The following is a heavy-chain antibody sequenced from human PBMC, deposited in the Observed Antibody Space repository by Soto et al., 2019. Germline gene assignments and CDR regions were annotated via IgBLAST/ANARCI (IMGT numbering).Heavy chain of an antibody. J-gene: IGHJ6*02. CDR2: ISYDGSNK. Sequence: QVQLVESGGGVVQPGRSLRLSCAASGFTFSSYGMHWVRQAPGKGLEWVAVISYDGSNKYYADSVKGRFTISRDNSKNTLYLQMNSLRAEDTAVYYCAKYVWSGPMDVWGQGTTVTVSS. D-gene: IGHD3-3*01. CDR1: GFTFSSYG. V-gene: IGHV3-30*18. CDR3: AKYVWSGPMDV.